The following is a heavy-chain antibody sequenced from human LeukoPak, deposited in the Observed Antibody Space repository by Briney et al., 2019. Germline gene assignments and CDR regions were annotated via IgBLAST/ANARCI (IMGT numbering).Heavy chain of an antibody. Sequence: SETLSLTCTVSAGSISSGSYYWSWIRQPAGKGLEWIGRIYTSGSTNYNPSLKSRVTISVDTSKNQFSLKLTSVTAADTAVYCCARDLGITGTPDWFDPWGQGTLVTVSS. CDR3: ARDLGITGTPDWFDP. J-gene: IGHJ5*02. D-gene: IGHD1-7*01. CDR1: AGSISSGSYY. CDR2: IYTSGST. V-gene: IGHV4-61*02.